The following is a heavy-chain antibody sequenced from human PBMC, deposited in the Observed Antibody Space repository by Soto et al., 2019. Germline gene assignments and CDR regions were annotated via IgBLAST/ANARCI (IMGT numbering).Heavy chain of an antibody. V-gene: IGHV4-39*01. D-gene: IGHD1-20*01. CDR2: IYYAGST. CDR1: GDSITSTTYY. J-gene: IGHJ4*02. CDR3: ARHEGYDWNEFDY. Sequence: SETLSLTCTVSGDSITSTTYYWGWIRQPPGKGLEWIGTIYYAGSTYYSPSLESRVSISIDTSQNQFSLELSSVTAADTAVYYCARHEGYDWNEFDYRGQGILVTVSS.